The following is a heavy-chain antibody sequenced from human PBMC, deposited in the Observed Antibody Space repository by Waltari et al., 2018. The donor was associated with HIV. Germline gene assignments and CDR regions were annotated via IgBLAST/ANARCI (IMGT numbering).Heavy chain of an antibody. CDR1: GSTFSDYW. Sequence: DVQLVESGGNLVQPGGSLRLSCAASGSTFSDYWMNWVRQAPGKGLELVGNKKNDESEKSNADSVKGRFTTSRDNAKNSLYLHMNSLRIEDTALYYCVRTQMDPYYGMDVWGQGTTVTVSS. V-gene: IGHV3-7*01. CDR3: VRTQMDPYYGMDV. D-gene: IGHD2-8*01. J-gene: IGHJ6*02. CDR2: KKNDESEK.